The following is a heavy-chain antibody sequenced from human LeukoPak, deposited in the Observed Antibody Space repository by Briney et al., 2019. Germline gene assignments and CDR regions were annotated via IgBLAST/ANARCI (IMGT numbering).Heavy chain of an antibody. D-gene: IGHD3-3*01. CDR2: INPNSGGT. V-gene: IGHV1-2*02. J-gene: IGHJ4*02. Sequence: ASVKVSCKASGYTFTGYYMHWVRQAPGQGLEWMGWINPNSGGTNYAQRFQGRVTMTRDTSISTAYMELSRLRSDDTAVYYCARGAEFNHAYYEFWSGYSNPIDYWGQGTLVTVSS. CDR1: GYTFTGYY. CDR3: ARGAEFNHAYYEFWSGYSNPIDY.